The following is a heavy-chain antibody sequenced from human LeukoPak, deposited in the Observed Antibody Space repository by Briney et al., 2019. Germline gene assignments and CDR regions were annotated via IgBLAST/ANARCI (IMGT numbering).Heavy chain of an antibody. Sequence: PGGSLRLSYPASGFTFSTYSMNWVRQAPGKWLEWVSSISSSSSYIYYADSVKGRFTISRDNAKNTLYLQMNSLRAEDTAVYYCARGLKGATIPCPFDCWGQGTLVTVSS. CDR2: ISSSSSYI. J-gene: IGHJ4*02. D-gene: IGHD5-12*01. V-gene: IGHV3-21*01. CDR1: GFTFSTYS. CDR3: ARGLKGATIPCPFDC.